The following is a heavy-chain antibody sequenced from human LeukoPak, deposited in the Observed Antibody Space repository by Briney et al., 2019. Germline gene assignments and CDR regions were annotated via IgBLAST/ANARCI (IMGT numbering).Heavy chain of an antibody. CDR1: GFTFNSFA. CDR2: LSGGGTA. Sequence: PGGSLRLSCAASGFTFNSFAMNWVRQPPGKGLEWVSSLSGGGTAHYADSVKGRFTISRDISNNTLFLQMNSLRGDDTAVYYCAKDLGRAVNQYAVAYFRHWGQGTLVTVSS. V-gene: IGHV3-23*01. J-gene: IGHJ1*01. D-gene: IGHD7-27*01. CDR3: AKDLGRAVNQYAVAYFRH.